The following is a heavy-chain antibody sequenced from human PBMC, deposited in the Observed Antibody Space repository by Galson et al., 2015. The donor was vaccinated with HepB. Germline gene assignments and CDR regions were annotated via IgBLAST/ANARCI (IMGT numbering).Heavy chain of an antibody. CDR3: EGRVFLWFGTSYGMDV. Sequence: SVKVSCKVSGYTLTELSMHWVRQAPGKGLEWMGGFDPEDGETIYAQKFQGRVTMTEDTSTDTAYMELSSLRSEDTAVYYCEGRVFLWFGTSYGMDVWGQGTPVTVSS. D-gene: IGHD3-10*01. CDR1: GYTLTELS. J-gene: IGHJ6*02. CDR2: FDPEDGET. V-gene: IGHV1-24*01.